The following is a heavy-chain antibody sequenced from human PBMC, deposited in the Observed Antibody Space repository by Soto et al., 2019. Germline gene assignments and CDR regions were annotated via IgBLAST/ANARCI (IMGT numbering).Heavy chain of an antibody. CDR1: RFTFSGYS. D-gene: IGHD3-3*02. CDR2: ISGSGGST. CDR3: AKSYGDTWKHYYFDY. V-gene: IGHV3-23*01. Sequence: EVQLLESGGGLVQPGGSLRLSCAASRFTFSGYSMSWVRQAPGKGLEWVSGISGSGGSTYYADSVKGRFTISRDNSESTLFLQMNSLRAEDTALYYCAKSYGDTWKHYYFDYWGQGTPVTVSS. J-gene: IGHJ4*02.